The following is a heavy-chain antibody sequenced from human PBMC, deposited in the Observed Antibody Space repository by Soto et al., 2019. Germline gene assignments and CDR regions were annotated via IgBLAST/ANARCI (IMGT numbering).Heavy chain of an antibody. V-gene: IGHV3-74*01. CDR3: ARVSSGVRLRLYYYYMDV. CDR2: INSDGSST. CDR1: GFTFSSYW. Sequence: GGSLRLSCAASGFTFSSYWMHWVRQAPGKGLVWVSRINSDGSSTSYADSVKGRFTISRDNAKNTLYLQMNSLRAEDTAVYYCARVSSGVRLRLYYYYMDVWGKGTTVTVSS. J-gene: IGHJ6*03. D-gene: IGHD3-16*01.